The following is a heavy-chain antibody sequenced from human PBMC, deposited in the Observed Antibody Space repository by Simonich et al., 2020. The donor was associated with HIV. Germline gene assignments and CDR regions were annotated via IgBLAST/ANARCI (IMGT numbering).Heavy chain of an antibody. CDR1: GGSFSGYY. V-gene: IGHV4-34*01. D-gene: IGHD5-12*01. CDR3: ARGYSGYSFNY. J-gene: IGHJ4*02. CDR2: INHSGST. Sequence: QVQLQQWGAGLLKPSETLSLTCAVYGGSFSGYYWSWIRQPPGKGLEWIGEINHSGSTNNNPSLKSRVTISVDTSKNQFSLKLSSVTAADTAVYYCARGYSGYSFNYWGQGTLVTVSS.